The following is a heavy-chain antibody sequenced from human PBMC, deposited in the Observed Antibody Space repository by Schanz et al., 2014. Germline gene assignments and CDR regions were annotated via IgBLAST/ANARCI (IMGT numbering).Heavy chain of an antibody. CDR2: MNPNSGNT. Sequence: QVHLVQSGAEVKKPGASVKVSCKASGYNITSNDVTWVRQATGQGLEWMGWMNPNSGNTGYAQKFQGRVTMTRNTSISTDYMELSSLRSEDTAVYYCARLGTGMAVAGSVIDSYYYCMDVWGEGTTXTVSS. D-gene: IGHD6-19*01. V-gene: IGHV1-8*01. J-gene: IGHJ6*03. CDR1: GYNITSND. CDR3: ARLGTGMAVAGSVIDSYYYCMDV.